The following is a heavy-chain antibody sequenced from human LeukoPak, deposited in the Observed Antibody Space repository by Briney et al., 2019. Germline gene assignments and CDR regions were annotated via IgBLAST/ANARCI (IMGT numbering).Heavy chain of an antibody. V-gene: IGHV3-30*18. CDR1: GFTFSNYC. D-gene: IGHD6-6*01. CDR3: AKRVEYSSSSGSYMDV. Sequence: GGSLRLSCAASGFTFSNYCMHWVRQAPGKGLEGVAGISYDGSNKYYADSVKGRFTISRDNSKNTLYLQMNSLRAEDTAVYYCAKRVEYSSSSGSYMDVWGKGTTVTVSS. J-gene: IGHJ6*03. CDR2: ISYDGSNK.